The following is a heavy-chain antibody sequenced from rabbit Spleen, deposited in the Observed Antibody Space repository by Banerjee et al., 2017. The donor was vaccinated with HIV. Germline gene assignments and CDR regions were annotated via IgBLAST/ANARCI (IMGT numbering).Heavy chain of an antibody. CDR3: ARDGAGGSYFAL. D-gene: IGHD8-1*01. CDR1: GFDFSTYG. Sequence: QEQLVESGGGLVQPGGSLKLSCKASGFDFSTYGVSWVRQAPGKGLEWIGYIDPLFGTTYYANWVNGRFTISRHNAQNTVFLQMTSLTAADTATYFCARDGAGGSYFALWGQGTLVTVS. V-gene: IGHV1S47*01. CDR2: IDPLFGTT. J-gene: IGHJ4*01.